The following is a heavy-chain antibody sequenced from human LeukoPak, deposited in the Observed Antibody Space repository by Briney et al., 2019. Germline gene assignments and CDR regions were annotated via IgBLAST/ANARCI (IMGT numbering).Heavy chain of an antibody. D-gene: IGHD2-21*02. CDR1: GGSISSYY. V-gene: IGHV4-4*07. CDR2: VHRSGDT. CDR3: ARLRDCGGDCYWGYYFDY. Sequence: SETLSLTCSVSGGSISSYYWSWIRQPAGKGLEWVGRVHRSGDTNYNPSLKSRLTMSVETSKNQISLGLSSVTATDTAVYYCARLRDCGGDCYWGYYFDYWGEGTLVTVSS. J-gene: IGHJ4*02.